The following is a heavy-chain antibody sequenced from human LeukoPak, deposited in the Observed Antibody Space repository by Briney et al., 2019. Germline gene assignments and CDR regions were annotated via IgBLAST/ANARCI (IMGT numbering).Heavy chain of an antibody. V-gene: IGHV1-8*03. CDR1: GYTLTELS. J-gene: IGHJ4*02. D-gene: IGHD3-10*01. CDR3: ARGLVWFGESQFDY. Sequence: ASVKVSCKVSGYTLTELSMHWVRQATGQGLEWMGWMNPNSGNTGYAQKFQGRVTITRNTSISTAYMELSSLRSEDTAVYYCARGLVWFGESQFDYWGQGTLVTVSS. CDR2: MNPNSGNT.